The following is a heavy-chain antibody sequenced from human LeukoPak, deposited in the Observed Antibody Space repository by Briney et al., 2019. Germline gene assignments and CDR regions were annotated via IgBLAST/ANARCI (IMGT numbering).Heavy chain of an antibody. Sequence: GGSLRLSCVGSGFTFRSHAMCWVRQAREKGLEFVSGNENGGTTYYADSVKGRFSISRDNSKNTLYLQMDSLRGEDTAVYYCAKDFRIGYSAHFDYWGQGALVTVSS. CDR2: NENGGTT. CDR1: GFTFRSHA. V-gene: IGHV3-23*01. D-gene: IGHD2-21*01. CDR3: AKDFRIGYSAHFDY. J-gene: IGHJ4*02.